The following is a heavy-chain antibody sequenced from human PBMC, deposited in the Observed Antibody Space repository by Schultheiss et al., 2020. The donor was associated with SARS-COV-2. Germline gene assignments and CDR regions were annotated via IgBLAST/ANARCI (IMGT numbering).Heavy chain of an antibody. D-gene: IGHD6-19*01. CDR3: ARHAVDGSHYYYYMDV. V-gene: IGHV4-39*01. CDR2: IIYSGTT. J-gene: IGHJ6*02. CDR1: GASISSGDYY. Sequence: SETLSLTCNVSGASISSGDYYWSWIRQPPGKGLEWIGSIIYSGTTYYKSSLKSRVTISVDTSKNQFSLRLSSLTAADAAVYYCARHAVDGSHYYYYMDVWGQGTSVTVSS.